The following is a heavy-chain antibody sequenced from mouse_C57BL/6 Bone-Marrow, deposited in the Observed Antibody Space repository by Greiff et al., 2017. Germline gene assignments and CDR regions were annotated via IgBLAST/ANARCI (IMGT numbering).Heavy chain of an antibody. CDR2: INPYNGGT. V-gene: IGHV1-19*01. J-gene: IGHJ2*01. D-gene: IGHD3-2*02. CDR3: ARVDSSGYKVNY. Sequence: EVQLQQSGPVLVKPGASVKMSCKASGYTFTDYYMNWVKQSHGKSLEWIGVINPYNGGTSYNQKFKGKATLTVDKSSSTAYMELNSLTSEDSAVYYCARVDSSGYKVNYWGQGTTLTVSS. CDR1: GYTFTDYY.